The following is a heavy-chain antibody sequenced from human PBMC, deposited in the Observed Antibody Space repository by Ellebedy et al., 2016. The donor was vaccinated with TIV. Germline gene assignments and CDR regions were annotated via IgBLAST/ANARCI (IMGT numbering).Heavy chain of an antibody. CDR3: ARDHLIDSSGYYRTLYYYGMDV. V-gene: IGHV3-66*01. D-gene: IGHD3-22*01. J-gene: IGHJ6*02. Sequence: GESLKISCEASGFTFSSYWMSWVRQAPGKGLEWVSVIYSGGSTYYADSVKGRFTISRDNSKNTLYLQMNSLRAEDTAVYYCARDHLIDSSGYYRTLYYYGMDVWGQGTTVTVSS. CDR1: GFTFSSYW. CDR2: IYSGGST.